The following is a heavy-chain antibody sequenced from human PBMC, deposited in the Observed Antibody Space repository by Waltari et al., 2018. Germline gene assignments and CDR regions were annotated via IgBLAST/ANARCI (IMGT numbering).Heavy chain of an antibody. Sequence: QVQLVESGGGVVQPGESLGLSCTASGFTFTTYGMHWVRQAPGKGLEGLAFIRYNGIDKYYADSVRGRFTISRDISKNAVYLQMNSLRADDTAVYYCGIDVSGPIDYWGQGTLVTVSS. J-gene: IGHJ4*02. CDR2: IRYNGIDK. V-gene: IGHV3-30*02. D-gene: IGHD1-26*01. CDR3: GIDVSGPIDY. CDR1: GFTFTTYG.